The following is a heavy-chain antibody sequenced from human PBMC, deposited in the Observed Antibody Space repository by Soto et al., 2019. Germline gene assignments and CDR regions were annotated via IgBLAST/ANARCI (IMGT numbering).Heavy chain of an antibody. CDR2: ISSSSSYI. CDR1: GFTFTSYS. V-gene: IGHV3-21*01. J-gene: IGHJ5*02. CDR3: ARDHDRYGSGSSWFDP. Sequence: GGSLRLSCAASGFTFTSYSMNWVRQAPGKGLEWVSSISSSSSYIYYADSVKGRFTISRDSAKNSLYLQMNSLRAEDTAVYYCARDHDRYGSGSSWFDPWGQGTLVTVSS. D-gene: IGHD3-10*01.